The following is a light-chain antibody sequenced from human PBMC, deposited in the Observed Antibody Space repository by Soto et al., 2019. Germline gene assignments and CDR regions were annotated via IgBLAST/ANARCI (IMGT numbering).Light chain of an antibody. Sequence: QSALTQPDALSRSTGQSITISCTGNGSEVGDCTAVSWYQQHPGKAPKLMIYEVSNRPSGVSNRFSGSKSGNTAALTISGPQAEDEADYYCSSSTSSSTYGLGTGT. CDR1: GSEVGDCTA. V-gene: IGLV2-14*01. CDR3: SSSTSSSTYG. J-gene: IGLJ1*01. CDR2: EVS.